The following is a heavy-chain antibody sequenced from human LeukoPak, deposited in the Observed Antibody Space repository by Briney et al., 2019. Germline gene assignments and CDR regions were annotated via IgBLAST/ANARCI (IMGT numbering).Heavy chain of an antibody. J-gene: IGHJ4*02. CDR3: ARLRKEIGVYSNYYFDY. CDR1: GYSFTSYW. CDR2: IYPGDSDT. D-gene: IGHD4-11*01. V-gene: IGHV5-51*01. Sequence: GESLKISCKGSGYSFTSYWIGWVRQMPGEGLEWMGIIYPGDSDTRYSPSFQGQVTISADKSISTAYLQWSSLKASDTAMYYCARLRKEIGVYSNYYFDYWGQGTLVTVSS.